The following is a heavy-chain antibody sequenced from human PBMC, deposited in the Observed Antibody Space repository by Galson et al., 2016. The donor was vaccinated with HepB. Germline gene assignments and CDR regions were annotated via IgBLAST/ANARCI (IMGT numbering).Heavy chain of an antibody. CDR2: IYYSGST. D-gene: IGHD3-9*01. V-gene: IGHV4-59*11. CDR1: GGSISSHY. Sequence: SETLSLTCTVSGGSISSHYWSWIRQSPGKGLEWIGYIYYSGSTSYNPSLKSRVTMSVDTSRTHFSLKVSSVTAADTAVYYCARYHISDWFSDSWGQGTLVTVSS. J-gene: IGHJ4*02. CDR3: ARYHISDWFSDS.